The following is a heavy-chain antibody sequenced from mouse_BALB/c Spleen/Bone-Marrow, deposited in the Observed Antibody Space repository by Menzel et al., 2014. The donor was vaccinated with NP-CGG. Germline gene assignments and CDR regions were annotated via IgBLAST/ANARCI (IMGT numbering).Heavy chain of an antibody. V-gene: IGHV1S81*02. J-gene: IGHJ1*01. CDR3: TRYYSWYFDV. CDR2: INPVNGRN. D-gene: IGHD1-1*01. Sequence: QVQLQQSGAELVKPGASVKLSCKPSGYTFTSYWIHWVKQRPGQGLEWIGEINPVNGRNDYNEKFKNKATPTVDKSSSTAYMQHSSLTSEDSAVYYCTRYYSWYFDVWGAGTTVTVSS. CDR1: GYTFTSYW.